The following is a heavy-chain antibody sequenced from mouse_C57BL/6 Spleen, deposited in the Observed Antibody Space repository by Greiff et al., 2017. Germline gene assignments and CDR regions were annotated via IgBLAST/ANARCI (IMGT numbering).Heavy chain of an antibody. D-gene: IGHD1-1*01. V-gene: IGHV1-61*01. CDR2: IYPSDSET. CDR3: ARGYYGRSPAWFAY. CDR1: GYTFTSYW. J-gene: IGHJ3*01. Sequence: QVQLQQPGAELVRPGSSVKLSCKASGYTFTSYWMDWVKQRPGQGLEWIGNIYPSDSETHYNQKFNDKATLTVDKYSSTAYMQLSSLTSEDSAVYYCARGYYGRSPAWFAYWGQGTLVTVSA.